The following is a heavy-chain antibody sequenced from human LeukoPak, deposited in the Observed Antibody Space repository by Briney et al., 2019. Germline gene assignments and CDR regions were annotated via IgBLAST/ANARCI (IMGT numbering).Heavy chain of an antibody. J-gene: IGHJ4*02. Sequence: SETLSLTCAVYGGSFSGYYWSWIRQPPGRGLEWIGEINHSGSTNYNPSLKSRVTISVDTSKNQFSLKLSSVTAADTAVYYCANGYYFDYWGQGTLVTVSS. CDR3: ANGYYFDY. CDR2: INHSGST. V-gene: IGHV4-34*01. CDR1: GGSFSGYY. D-gene: IGHD3-22*01.